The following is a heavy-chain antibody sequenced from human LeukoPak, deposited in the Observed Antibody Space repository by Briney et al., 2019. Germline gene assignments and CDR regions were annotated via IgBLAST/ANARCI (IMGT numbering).Heavy chain of an antibody. D-gene: IGHD3-22*01. Sequence: GGSLRLSCAASGFTFSDYAMGWVPQAPGEGLEWVSDISGGEISTYYADSVRGRFTISRDNSRNTLSLQMNSLGAQDTAVYYCAKLVSYDSRGYYFLFDSWGRGTRVTVSS. CDR3: AKLVSYDSRGYYFLFDS. V-gene: IGHV3-23*01. CDR1: GFTFSDYA. J-gene: IGHJ4*02. CDR2: ISGGEIST.